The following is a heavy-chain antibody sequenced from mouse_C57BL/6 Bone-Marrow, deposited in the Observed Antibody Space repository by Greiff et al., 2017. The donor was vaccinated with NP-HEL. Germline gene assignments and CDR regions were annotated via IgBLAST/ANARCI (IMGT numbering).Heavy chain of an antibody. CDR3: TRGETYDYDVAY. J-gene: IGHJ3*01. D-gene: IGHD2-4*01. V-gene: IGHV5-9-1*02. CDR1: GFTFSSYA. CDR2: ISSGGDYI. Sequence: EVKLVESGEGLVKPGGSLKLSCAASGFTFSSYAMSWVRQTPEKRLEWVAYISSGGDYIYYADNVKGRFTISRDNARNTLYLQMSSQKSEDTAMYYCTRGETYDYDVAYWGQGTLVTVSA.